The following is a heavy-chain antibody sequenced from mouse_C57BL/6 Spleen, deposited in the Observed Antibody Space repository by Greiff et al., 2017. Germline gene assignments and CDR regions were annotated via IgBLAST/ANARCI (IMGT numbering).Heavy chain of an antibody. D-gene: IGHD1-1*01. J-gene: IGHJ1*03. V-gene: IGHV3-1*01. CDR1: GYSITSGYD. CDR2: ISYSGST. Sequence: EVQLQESGPGMVKPSQSLSLTCTVTGYSITSGYDWHWIRHFPGNKLEWMGYISYSGSTNYNPSLKSRISITHDTSTNHFFLKLNAVTTEDTATYYCARGGTTVVATRDWYFDVWGTGTTVTVSS. CDR3: ARGGTTVVATRDWYFDV.